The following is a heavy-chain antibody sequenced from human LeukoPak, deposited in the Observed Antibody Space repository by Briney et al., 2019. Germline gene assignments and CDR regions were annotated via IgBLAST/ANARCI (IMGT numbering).Heavy chain of an antibody. Sequence: GGSLRLSCAASGFTLSSYWMHWVRQAPGKGLVWVSGINSDGGSTRYADSVKGRFIITRDNAKNMLYLQMNSLRAEDTAVYYCASMNGHAFDIWGQGTRVTVSS. D-gene: IGHD2-8*01. CDR2: INSDGGST. J-gene: IGHJ3*02. CDR1: GFTLSSYW. V-gene: IGHV3-74*01. CDR3: ASMNGHAFDI.